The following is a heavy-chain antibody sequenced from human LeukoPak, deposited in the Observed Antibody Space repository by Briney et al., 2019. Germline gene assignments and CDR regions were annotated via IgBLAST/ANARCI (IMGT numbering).Heavy chain of an antibody. Sequence: SETLSLTCAVYGGSFSGYHWSWIRQPPGKGLEWIGYIYYSGSTNYNPSLKSRVTISVDTSKNQFSLKLSSVTAADTAVYYCAKEVTTVTNEIWFDPWGQGTLVTVSS. D-gene: IGHD4-17*01. CDR3: AKEVTTVTNEIWFDP. CDR2: IYYSGST. V-gene: IGHV4-59*01. J-gene: IGHJ5*02. CDR1: GGSFSGYH.